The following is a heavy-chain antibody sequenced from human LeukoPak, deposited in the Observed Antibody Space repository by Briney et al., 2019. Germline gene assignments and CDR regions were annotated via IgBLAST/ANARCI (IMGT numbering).Heavy chain of an antibody. CDR1: GFTVSRNY. D-gene: IGHD4-17*01. Sequence: GGSLRLSCAASGFTVSRNYMSWVRQAPGKGLEWVSAISGSGGSTYYADSVKGRFTISRDNSKNTLYLQMNSLRAEDTAVYYCATLRDGDYWYFDLWGRGTLVTVSS. CDR3: ATLRDGDYWYFDL. V-gene: IGHV3-23*01. CDR2: ISGSGGST. J-gene: IGHJ2*01.